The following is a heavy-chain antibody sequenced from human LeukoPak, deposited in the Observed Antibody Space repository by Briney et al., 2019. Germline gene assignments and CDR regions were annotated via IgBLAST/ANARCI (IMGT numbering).Heavy chain of an antibody. J-gene: IGHJ4*02. V-gene: IGHV3-48*01. CDR3: ARDHNYAFDN. D-gene: IGHD1-1*01. Sequence: PGRSLRLSCTASGFPFIKYSMNSVSQAPGKGLEWISYIGVDSGNTKYADSVRGRFTISADKAKNSQYLQMNSLRVEDTAVYYCARDHNYAFDNWGQGTLVSVAS. CDR2: IGVDSGNT. CDR1: GFPFIKYS.